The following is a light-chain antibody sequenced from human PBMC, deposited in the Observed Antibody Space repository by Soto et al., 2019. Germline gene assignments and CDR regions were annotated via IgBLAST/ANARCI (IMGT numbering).Light chain of an antibody. J-gene: IGLJ3*02. Sequence: QSVLTQPASVSGSPGQSITISCTGTSSDIGTFNLVSWYQHHPDKAPRLILYEGTKRPSGVSTRFSGSKSANTASLTVSGLQAEDEGDYYCCSYAAGGTLVFGVGTKLTVL. CDR2: EGT. CDR1: SSDIGTFNL. V-gene: IGLV2-23*01. CDR3: CSYAAGGTLV.